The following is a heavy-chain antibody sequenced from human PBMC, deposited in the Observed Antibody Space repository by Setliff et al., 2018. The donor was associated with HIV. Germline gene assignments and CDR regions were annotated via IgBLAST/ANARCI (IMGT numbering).Heavy chain of an antibody. CDR3: ARQTVHTTQSLDFGSPNRDYYYGMDV. Sequence: PGESLKISCKASGYIFKNYWIGWVRQMPGKGLEWMGIIYPGDSDTRYSPSFQGQVTISVDKSISTAYLPWSSLKASDSAMYYCARQTVHTTQSLDFGSPNRDYYYGMDVWGQGTTVTVSS. D-gene: IGHD4-4*01. V-gene: IGHV5-51*01. CDR2: IYPGDSDT. J-gene: IGHJ6*02. CDR1: GYIFKNYW.